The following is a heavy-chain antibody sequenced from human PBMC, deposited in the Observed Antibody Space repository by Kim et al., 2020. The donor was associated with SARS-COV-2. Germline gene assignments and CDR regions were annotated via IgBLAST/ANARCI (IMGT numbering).Heavy chain of an antibody. J-gene: IGHJ5*02. CDR1: GYTFTSYA. CDR3: ARDASLSVARYSSSWYFGSWWFDA. D-gene: IGHD6-13*01. Sequence: ASVKVSCKASGYTFTSYAMHWVRQAPGQRLEWMGWINAGNGNTKYSQKFQGRVTITRDTSASTAYMELSSLRSEDTAVYYCARDASLSVARYSSSWYFGSWWFDAWGQGTLVTVSS. CDR2: INAGNGNT. V-gene: IGHV1-3*01.